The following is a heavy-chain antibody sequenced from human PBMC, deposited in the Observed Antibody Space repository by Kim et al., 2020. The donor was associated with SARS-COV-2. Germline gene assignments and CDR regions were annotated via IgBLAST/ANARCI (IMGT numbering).Heavy chain of an antibody. CDR3: AKDIGYCGGDCYSGRVGKNYYYYGMDV. CDR2: ISWNSGSI. V-gene: IGHV3-9*01. J-gene: IGHJ6*02. Sequence: GGSLRLSCAASGFTFDDYAMHWVRQAPGKGLEWVSGISWNSGSIGYADSVKGRFTISRDNAKNSLYLQMNSLRAEDTALYYCAKDIGYCGGDCYSGRVGKNYYYYGMDVWGQGTTVTVSS. CDR1: GFTFDDYA. D-gene: IGHD2-21*02.